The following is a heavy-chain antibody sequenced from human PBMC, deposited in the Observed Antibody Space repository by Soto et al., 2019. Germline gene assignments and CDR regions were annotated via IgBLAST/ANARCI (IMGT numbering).Heavy chain of an antibody. Sequence: PGGSLRLSCAASGFTFSSYGMHWVRQAPGKGLEWVAVISYDGSNKYYADSVKGRFTISRDNSKNTLYLQMNSLRAEDTAVYYCAKDRIAAAGMGALTYWGQGTLVTVSS. CDR1: GFTFSSYG. CDR2: ISYDGSNK. V-gene: IGHV3-30*18. D-gene: IGHD6-13*01. J-gene: IGHJ4*02. CDR3: AKDRIAAAGMGALTY.